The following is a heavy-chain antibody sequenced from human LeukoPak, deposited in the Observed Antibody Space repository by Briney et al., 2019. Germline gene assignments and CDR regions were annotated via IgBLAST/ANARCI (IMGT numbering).Heavy chain of an antibody. Sequence: GGSLRLSCAASGCTFSSYAMSWVRQAPGKGLEWVSGTSGSGDNTYYADSVKGRFTISRDDSKNTLYLQMNSLRAEDTAVYYCARESSGYYFDYWGQGTLVTVSS. CDR2: TSGSGDNT. J-gene: IGHJ4*02. CDR1: GCTFSSYA. V-gene: IGHV3-23*01. CDR3: ARESSGYYFDY. D-gene: IGHD6-25*01.